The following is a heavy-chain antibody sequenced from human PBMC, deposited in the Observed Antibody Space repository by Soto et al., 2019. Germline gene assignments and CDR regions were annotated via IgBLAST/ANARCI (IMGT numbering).Heavy chain of an antibody. V-gene: IGHV1-69*02. CDR3: ARYGSRAAGGDQDWFDP. Sequence: SVKVSCKASGGTFSSYTISWVRQAPGQGLEWMGRIIPILSIANYAQKFQGRVTITADKSTSTAYMEPSSLRSEDTAVYYCARYGSRAAGGDQDWFDPWGQGTLVTVSA. D-gene: IGHD2-2*01. J-gene: IGHJ5*02. CDR1: GGTFSSYT. CDR2: IIPILSIA.